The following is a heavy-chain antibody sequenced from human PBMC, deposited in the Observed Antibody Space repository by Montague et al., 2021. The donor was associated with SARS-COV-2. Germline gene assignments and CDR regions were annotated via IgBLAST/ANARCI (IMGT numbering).Heavy chain of an antibody. Sequence: PALVKPTQTLTLTCTFSGFSLSTSGMCVSRIRQPPGKALEWLALXGWDDDKYYSTSLKTRLTISKDTSKNQVVLTMTNMDPVDTATYYCARIRDYDILTGSYSGFDYWGQGTLVTVSS. J-gene: IGHJ4*02. D-gene: IGHD3-9*01. CDR3: ARIRDYDILTGSYSGFDY. V-gene: IGHV2-70*01. CDR1: GFSLSTSGMC. CDR2: XGWDDDK.